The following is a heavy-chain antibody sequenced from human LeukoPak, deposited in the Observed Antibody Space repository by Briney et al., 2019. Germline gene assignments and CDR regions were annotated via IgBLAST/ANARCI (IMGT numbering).Heavy chain of an antibody. CDR3: ARAYRVYCTNGVCYPGVTTNDY. D-gene: IGHD2-8*01. J-gene: IGHJ4*02. Sequence: AASVKVSCKASGYTFTNYDINWVRLAPGHGLEWMGWISAYNGNTNYAQKLQGRVTMTTDTSTSTAYMELRSLRSDDTAVYYCARAYRVYCTNGVCYPGVTTNDYWGQGTLVTVSS. CDR1: GYTFTNYD. V-gene: IGHV1-18*01. CDR2: ISAYNGNT.